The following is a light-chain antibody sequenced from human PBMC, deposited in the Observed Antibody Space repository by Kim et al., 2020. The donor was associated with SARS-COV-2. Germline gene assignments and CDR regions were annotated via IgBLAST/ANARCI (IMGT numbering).Light chain of an antibody. Sequence: QSALTQPRSVSGSLGQSVTISCTGTSSDVGGYNYVSWYQQHPGKAPKLMIYDVTKRPSGVPDRFSGSKSGNTASLTISGLQAEDEADYYCCSYAGSYTHWVFGGGTQLTVL. CDR3: CSYAGSYTHWV. V-gene: IGLV2-11*01. CDR1: SSDVGGYNY. CDR2: DVT. J-gene: IGLJ3*02.